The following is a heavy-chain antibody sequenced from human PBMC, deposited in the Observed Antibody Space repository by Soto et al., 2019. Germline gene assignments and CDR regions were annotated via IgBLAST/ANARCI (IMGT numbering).Heavy chain of an antibody. CDR1: GFSLSTSGVG. J-gene: IGHJ6*02. D-gene: IGHD2-21*02. Sequence: QITLKESGPTLVKPTQTLTLTCTFSGFSLSTSGVGVGWIRQPPGKALEWLALIYWDDDKRYSPSLRSRLTISKDTSKNQVVLTITNMDPVDTSTYYCIQSRCGGDCLQSYASHYYYRMDVWGPGTTVTVSS. CDR3: IQSRCGGDCLQSYASHYYYRMDV. CDR2: IYWDDDK. V-gene: IGHV2-5*02.